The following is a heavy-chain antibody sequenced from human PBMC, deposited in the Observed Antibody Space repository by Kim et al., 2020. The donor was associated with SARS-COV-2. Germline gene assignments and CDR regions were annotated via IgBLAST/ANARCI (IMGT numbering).Heavy chain of an antibody. CDR2: ISYDGSNK. D-gene: IGHD3-9*01. CDR1: GFTFSSYG. V-gene: IGHV3-30*18. J-gene: IGHJ3*02. Sequence: GGSLRLSCAASGFTFSSYGMHWVRQAPGKGLEWVAVISYDGSNKYYADSVKGRFTISRDNSKNTLYLQMNSLRAEDTAVYYCAKTLYDIHAFDIWGQGTMVTVSS. CDR3: AKTLYDIHAFDI.